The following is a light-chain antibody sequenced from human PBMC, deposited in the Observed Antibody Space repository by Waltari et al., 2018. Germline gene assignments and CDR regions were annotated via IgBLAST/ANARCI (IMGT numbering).Light chain of an antibody. CDR1: LSVLYSSNNYNY. Sequence: DVCMAQSPDALAVSLGERASVKCKSVLSVLYSSNNYNYLAWYQQKPGQPPQLLIYGASTRESGVPDRFGGSGSGTHFTLTISSLQAEDVAVYYCQQYYESPYTFGQGTKLEIK. V-gene: IGKV4-1*01. J-gene: IGKJ2*01. CDR3: QQYYESPYT. CDR2: GAS.